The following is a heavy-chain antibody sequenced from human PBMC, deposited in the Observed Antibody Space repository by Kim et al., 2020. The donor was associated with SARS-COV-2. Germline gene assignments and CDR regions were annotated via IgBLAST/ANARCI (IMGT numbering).Heavy chain of an antibody. J-gene: IGHJ5*02. V-gene: IGHV3-21*01. D-gene: IGHD3-10*01. CDR2: ISSGSSYI. CDR3: ARTADAPFYYYGSGSYYGLTWFDP. Sequence: GGSLRLSCAASGFTFSSYSMNWVRQAPGKGLEWVSSISSGSSYIYYADSVKGRFTISRDNAKNSLYLQMNSLRAEDTAVYYCARTADAPFYYYGSGSYYGLTWFDPWGQGTLVTVSS. CDR1: GFTFSSYS.